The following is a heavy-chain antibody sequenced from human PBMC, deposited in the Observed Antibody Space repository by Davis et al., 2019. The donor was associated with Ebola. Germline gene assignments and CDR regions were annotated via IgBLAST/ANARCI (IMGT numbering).Heavy chain of an antibody. CDR3: ARGGVIAAAGNDDFYYYYGMDV. V-gene: IGHV4-34*01. Sequence: SETLSLTCAVYGGSFSGYYWSWIRQHPGKGLEWIGKINHSGSTNYNPSLKSRVTISVDTSKNQFSLKLSSVTAADTAVYYCARGGVIAAAGNDDFYYYYGMDVWGQGTTVTVSS. J-gene: IGHJ6*02. D-gene: IGHD6-13*01. CDR2: INHSGST. CDR1: GGSFSGYY.